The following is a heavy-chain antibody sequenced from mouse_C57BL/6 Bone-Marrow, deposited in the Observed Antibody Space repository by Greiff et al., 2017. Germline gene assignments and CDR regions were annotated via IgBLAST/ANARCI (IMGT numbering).Heavy chain of an antibody. CDR1: GFTFSSYG. CDR3: ARHGRSTMVTRRGFAY. J-gene: IGHJ3*01. D-gene: IGHD2-2*01. Sequence: EVKLVESGGDLVKPGGSLKLSCAASGFTFSSYGMSWVRQTPDKRLEWVATISSGGSYTYYPDRVKGRFTISRDNAKNTLYLQMSSLQSEDTAMYYCARHGRSTMVTRRGFAYWGQGLWSLCLQ. V-gene: IGHV5-6*02. CDR2: ISSGGSYT.